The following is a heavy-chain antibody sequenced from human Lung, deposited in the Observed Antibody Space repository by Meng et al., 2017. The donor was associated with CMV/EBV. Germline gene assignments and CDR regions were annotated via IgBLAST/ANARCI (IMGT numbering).Heavy chain of an antibody. D-gene: IGHD1/OR15-1a*01. CDR2: MSHDGNNK. CDR1: GFTFSSYA. J-gene: IGHJ6*02. Sequence: GESXKISCAASGFTFSSYAMYWVRQAPGKGLEWVSVMSHDGNNKYDADSVKGRFTISRDNSKNTLFLQMSDLRADDTALYFCARSGGSEQGYAMDVWGRGTTVTVSS. CDR3: ARSGGSEQGYAMDV. V-gene: IGHV3-30-3*01.